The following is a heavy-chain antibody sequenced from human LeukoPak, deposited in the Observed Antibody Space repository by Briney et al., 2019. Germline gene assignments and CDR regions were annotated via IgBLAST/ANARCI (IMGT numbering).Heavy chain of an antibody. CDR3: AKLVGTVTEGNSYY. CDR2: ISGSGGST. V-gene: IGHV3-23*01. Sequence: GGSLRLSYAASGFTFSSYAMSWVRQAPGKGLEWVSAISGSGGSTYYADSVKGRFTISRDNSKNTLYLQMNSLRAEDTAVYYCAKLVGTVTEGNSYYWGQGTLVTVSS. CDR1: GFTFSSYA. D-gene: IGHD4-17*01. J-gene: IGHJ4*02.